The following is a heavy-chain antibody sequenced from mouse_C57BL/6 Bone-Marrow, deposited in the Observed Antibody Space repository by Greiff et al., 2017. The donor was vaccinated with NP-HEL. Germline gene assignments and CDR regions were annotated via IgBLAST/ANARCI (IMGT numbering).Heavy chain of an antibody. CDR3: ARHGGYTLENYFDY. V-gene: IGHV5-6*01. J-gene: IGHJ2*01. CDR2: ISSGGSYT. CDR1: GFTFSSYG. Sequence: EVQVVESGGDLVKPGGSLKLSCAASGFTFSSYGMSWVRQTPDKRLEWVATISSGGSYTYYPDSVKGRFTISRDHAKNTLYLQMSSLKSEDTAMYYCARHGGYTLENYFDYWGQGTTLTVSS. D-gene: IGHD3-1*01.